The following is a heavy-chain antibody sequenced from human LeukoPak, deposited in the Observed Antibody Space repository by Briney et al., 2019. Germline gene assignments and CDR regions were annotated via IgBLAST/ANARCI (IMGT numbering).Heavy chain of an antibody. Sequence: SETLSLTCAVYGGSFSGYYWSWILQPPGKGLEWIGEISHSGSTNYNPSLKSRVTISVDTSKNQFSLKLSSVTAADTAVYYCARGATMVRGVIPPDYWGQGTLVTVSS. J-gene: IGHJ4*02. V-gene: IGHV4-34*01. CDR3: ARGATMVRGVIPPDY. CDR2: ISHSGST. D-gene: IGHD3-10*01. CDR1: GGSFSGYY.